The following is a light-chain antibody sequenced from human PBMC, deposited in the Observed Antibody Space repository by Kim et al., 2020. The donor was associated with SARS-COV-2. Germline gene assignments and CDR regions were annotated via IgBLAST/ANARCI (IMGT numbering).Light chain of an antibody. Sequence: LCPGERATLSCRASQSVNRNYLAWYQQKPGQAPRLLIVGASSRATGIPDRFSGSGFGTDFALTIDRLEPEDSAVYYCQQYGSSRGTFGQGTKLEI. J-gene: IGKJ2*01. CDR1: QSVNRNY. CDR3: QQYGSSRGT. CDR2: GAS. V-gene: IGKV3-20*01.